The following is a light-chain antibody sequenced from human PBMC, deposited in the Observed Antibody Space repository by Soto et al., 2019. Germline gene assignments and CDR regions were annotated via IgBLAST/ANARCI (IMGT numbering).Light chain of an antibody. CDR2: WAS. CDR3: QQYYSTPPT. V-gene: IGKV4-1*01. CDR1: QSVLYSSDNKNY. J-gene: IGKJ1*01. Sequence: VMTQSPESLTVSLGERATINCRSSQSVLYSSDNKNYLAWYQQEPGQPPKLLISWASTRESGAPDRFSGSGSGTDFTLTISSLQAEDGAVYYCQQYYSTPPTFGQGTKVDIK.